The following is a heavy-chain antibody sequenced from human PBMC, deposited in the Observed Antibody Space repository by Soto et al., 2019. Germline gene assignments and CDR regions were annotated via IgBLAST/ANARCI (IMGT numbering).Heavy chain of an antibody. J-gene: IGHJ6*02. D-gene: IGHD5-18*01. Sequence: GPVKVSCKASGYTFYSHSISWVRQAPGQGLEWMGRINADYGNTQYAQKFRGRVTMTTDTSTTTVYMELTNLRSDDTAVYYCARCIQGDYYYGMDVWGQGTTVTVSS. CDR1: GYTFYSHS. CDR3: ARCIQGDYYYGMDV. V-gene: IGHV1-18*01. CDR2: INADYGNT.